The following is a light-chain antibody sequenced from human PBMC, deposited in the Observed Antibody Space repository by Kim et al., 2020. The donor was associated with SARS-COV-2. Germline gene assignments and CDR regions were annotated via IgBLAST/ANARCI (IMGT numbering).Light chain of an antibody. CDR1: QRVSFIN. CDR3: QQYDSSLPVT. V-gene: IGKV3-20*01. J-gene: IGKJ2*01. CDR2: GAS. Sequence: EIVLTQSPGTLSLSPGERATLSCRASQRVSFINLAWYQHKAGQAPRLLIYGASSRATGIPDRFSGSGSGTDFTLIITRLEPEDFAVYYCQQYDSSLPVTFGQGTKLEI.